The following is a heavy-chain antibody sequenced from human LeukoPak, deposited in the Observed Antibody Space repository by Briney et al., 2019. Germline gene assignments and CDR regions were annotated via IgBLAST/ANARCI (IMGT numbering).Heavy chain of an antibody. Sequence: PSETLSLTCTVSGGSISSSSYYWGWIRQPPGKGLEWIGSIYYSGSTYYNPSLKSRVTISVDTSKNQFSLKLSSVTAADTAVYYCARGATVVTSYGEYFQHWGQGILVTVSS. CDR2: IYYSGST. V-gene: IGHV4-39*01. J-gene: IGHJ1*01. CDR1: GGSISSSSYY. CDR3: ARGATVVTSYGEYFQH. D-gene: IGHD4-23*01.